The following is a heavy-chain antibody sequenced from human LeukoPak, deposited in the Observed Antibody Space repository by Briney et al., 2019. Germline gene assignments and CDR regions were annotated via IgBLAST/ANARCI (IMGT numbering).Heavy chain of an antibody. Sequence: ASVKVSCKASGYTFTSYGISWVRQALGQGLEWMGWISAYNGNTNYAQKLQGRVTMTTDTSTSTAYMELRSLRSDDTAVYYCARVKYYDILTGPDYWGQGTLVTVSS. D-gene: IGHD3-9*01. CDR1: GYTFTSYG. V-gene: IGHV1-18*04. CDR3: ARVKYYDILTGPDY. J-gene: IGHJ4*02. CDR2: ISAYNGNT.